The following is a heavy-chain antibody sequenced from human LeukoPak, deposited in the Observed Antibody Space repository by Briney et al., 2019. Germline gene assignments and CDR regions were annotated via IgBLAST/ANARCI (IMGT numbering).Heavy chain of an antibody. V-gene: IGHV4-59*01. CDR2: IYYSGRT. Sequence: SETLSLTCTVSGGSISSYYWSWIRQPPGKGLEWSGYIYYSGRTNYNPSLKSRVTISVDTSKNQYSLKLSSVTAADTAVYYCGGAAYSSGWYETYYYYYMDVWGKGTTVTVSS. J-gene: IGHJ6*03. CDR1: GGSISSYY. D-gene: IGHD6-19*01. CDR3: GGAAYSSGWYETYYYYYMDV.